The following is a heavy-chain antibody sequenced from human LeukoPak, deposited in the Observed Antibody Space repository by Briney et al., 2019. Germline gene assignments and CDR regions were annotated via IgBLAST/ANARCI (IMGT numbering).Heavy chain of an antibody. CDR3: AKYRGVYTNPYYFDY. V-gene: IGHV3-23*01. J-gene: IGHJ4*02. CDR1: GFPVSSYG. CDR2: ISGSYANT. Sequence: EGSLRLSCAASGFPVSSYGMTWVRQAPGKGLEWVSTISGSYANTSYADSVRGSFTTSRDNPKNMLYLHMKSLSAEDPAVFYCAKYRGVYTNPYYFDYWGQGTLVTVSP. D-gene: IGHD3-16*01.